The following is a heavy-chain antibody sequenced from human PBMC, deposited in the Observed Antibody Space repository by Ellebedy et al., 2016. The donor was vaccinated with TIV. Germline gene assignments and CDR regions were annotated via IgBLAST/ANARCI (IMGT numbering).Heavy chain of an antibody. V-gene: IGHV3-30*03. D-gene: IGHD2-2*01. CDR2: ISYDGSNK. J-gene: IGHJ2*01. Sequence: PGGSLRLSCAASGFTFSSYGMHWVRQAPGKGLEWVAVISYDGSNKYYADSVKGRFTISRDNSKNTLCLQMNSLRAGDTAVYYCSTSCYSSWYFDLWGRGTLVTVSS. CDR1: GFTFSSYG. CDR3: STSCYSSWYFDL.